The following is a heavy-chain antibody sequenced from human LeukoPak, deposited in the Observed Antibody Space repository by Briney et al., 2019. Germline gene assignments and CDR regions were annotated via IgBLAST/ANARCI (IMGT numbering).Heavy chain of an antibody. V-gene: IGHV1-2*06. D-gene: IGHD3-22*01. CDR3: ARDPLYYYDSSGNDAFDI. J-gene: IGHJ3*02. CDR2: INPNSGGT. Sequence: GASVKVSCKASGYTFTGYYMHWVRQAPGQGLEWMGRINPNSGGTNYAQEFQGRVTMTRDTSISTAYMELSRLRSDDTAVYYCARDPLYYYDSSGNDAFDIWGQGTMVTVSS. CDR1: GYTFTGYY.